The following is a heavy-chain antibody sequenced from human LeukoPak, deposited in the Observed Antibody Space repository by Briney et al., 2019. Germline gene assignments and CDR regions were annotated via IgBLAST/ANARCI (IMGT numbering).Heavy chain of an antibody. V-gene: IGHV3-23*01. CDR1: GFTFSNYA. D-gene: IGHD2-21*01. CDR2: LSDNGSSP. Sequence: PGGSLRLSCAASGFTFSNYAMSWVRQAPGKGLEWVSSLSDNGSSPYYADSVKGRFTISRDNSKNTLYLHMNSLRVEDTAVYYCAKDPETYSSRWFDSWGQGTLVTVSS. J-gene: IGHJ5*01. CDR3: AKDPETYSSRWFDS.